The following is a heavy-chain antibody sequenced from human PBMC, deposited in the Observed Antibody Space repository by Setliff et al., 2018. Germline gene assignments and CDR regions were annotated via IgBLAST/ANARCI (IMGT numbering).Heavy chain of an antibody. D-gene: IGHD3-22*01. CDR1: GYTFSSYG. J-gene: IGHJ4*02. V-gene: IGHV1-18*01. CDR2: ISTYTGNT. CDR3: ARINFFVSSGYYYAPDS. Sequence: ASVKVSCKASGYTFSSYGITWVRQAPGQGLEWMGWISTYTGNTNYAQKFQGRVTVSTDTSTTTAYLELRFLRPDDTALYYCARINFFVSSGYYYAPDSWGQGTMVTVSS.